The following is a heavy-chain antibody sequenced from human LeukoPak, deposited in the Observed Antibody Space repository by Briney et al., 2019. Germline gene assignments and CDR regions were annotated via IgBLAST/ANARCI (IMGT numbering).Heavy chain of an antibody. D-gene: IGHD2-21*02. Sequence: GASVKVPCKASGYTFTSYDINWVRQATGQGLEWMGWMNPNSGNTDYVQKFQGRVAMTRNTPISTAYMELSSLRSEDTAVYFCAVGVLPAIGVGDAFDIWGQGTMVTVSS. CDR3: AVGVLPAIGVGDAFDI. CDR1: GYTFTSYD. V-gene: IGHV1-8*01. CDR2: MNPNSGNT. J-gene: IGHJ3*02.